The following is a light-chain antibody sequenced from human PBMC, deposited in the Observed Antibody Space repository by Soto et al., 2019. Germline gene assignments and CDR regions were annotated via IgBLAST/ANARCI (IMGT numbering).Light chain of an antibody. CDR2: GAS. V-gene: IGKV1-5*01. J-gene: IGKJ1*01. CDR1: KSIRHY. CDR3: QHHNSYSQT. Sequence: DIQMTQSPPTLSASVGDRVTITCRASKSIRHYLAWYQQMPGKAPKLLIYGASTLQSGVPSRFSGSGSGTEFTLTTSSLQPDDFGTYFCQHHNSYSQTFGQGTKVEIK.